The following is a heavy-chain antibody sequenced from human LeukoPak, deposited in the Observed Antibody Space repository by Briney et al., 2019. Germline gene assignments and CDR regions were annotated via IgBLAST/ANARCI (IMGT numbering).Heavy chain of an antibody. J-gene: IGHJ4*02. CDR3: ARENPYSRRQLDY. D-gene: IGHD4-11*01. CDR2: IYYSGTT. V-gene: IGHV4-59*11. Sequence: SETLSLTCSVSVGSISSHYWTWIRQPPGKGLEWIGFIYYSGTTNHNPSLKSRVTISVDTSKNQFSLKLSSVTAADTAVYYCARENPYSRRQLDYWGQGTLVTVSS. CDR1: VGSISSHY.